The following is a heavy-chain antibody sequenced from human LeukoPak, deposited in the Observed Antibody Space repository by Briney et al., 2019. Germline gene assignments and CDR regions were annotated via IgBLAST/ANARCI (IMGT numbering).Heavy chain of an antibody. CDR1: GGTFSSYT. Sequence: ASVKVSCKASGGTFSSYTISWVRQAPGQGLEWMGRIIPILGIANYAQKFQGRVTITADKSTSTAYMELSSLRSEDTAVYYCARYCSSTSCYTFKDYWGQGTLATVSS. J-gene: IGHJ4*02. V-gene: IGHV1-69*02. CDR3: ARYCSSTSCYTFKDY. CDR2: IIPILGIA. D-gene: IGHD2-2*02.